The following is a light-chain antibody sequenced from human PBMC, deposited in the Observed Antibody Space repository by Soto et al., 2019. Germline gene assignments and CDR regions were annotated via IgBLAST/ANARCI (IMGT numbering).Light chain of an antibody. CDR1: QDINTY. J-gene: IGKJ4*01. V-gene: IGKV1-33*01. CDR3: QHYDNLLLT. Sequence: DIQMTQSPSSLSASVGDRVTITCQASQDINTYLNWYQQKPGKAPNLLIYDASKLETGVPSRFIGGGSGTDFTFTVTSLQPEDFATYFCQHYDNLLLTFGGGTKV. CDR2: DAS.